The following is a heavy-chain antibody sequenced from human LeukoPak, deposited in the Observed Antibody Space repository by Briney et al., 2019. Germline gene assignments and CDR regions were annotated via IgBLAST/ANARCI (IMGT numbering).Heavy chain of an antibody. CDR3: ASYSSGWSYYFDY. V-gene: IGHV3-21*01. Sequence: RPGGSLRLSCAASGFTFSSYSMNWVRQAPGKGLEWVSSISSSSSYIYCADSVKGRFTISRDNAKNSLYLQMNSLRAEDTAVYYCASYSSGWSYYFDYWGQGTLVTVSS. CDR2: ISSSSSYI. D-gene: IGHD6-19*01. J-gene: IGHJ4*02. CDR1: GFTFSSYS.